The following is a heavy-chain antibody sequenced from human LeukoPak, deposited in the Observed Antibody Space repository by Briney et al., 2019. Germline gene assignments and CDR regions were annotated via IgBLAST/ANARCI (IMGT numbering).Heavy chain of an antibody. D-gene: IGHD4-23*01. Sequence: SETLSLTCTVSGGSISSYYWSWNRQPPGKGLEWIGYIYYSGSTNYNPSLKSRVTISVDTSKNQFSLKLSSVTAADTAVYYCATDYGGTMGSFDYWGQGTLVTVSS. CDR1: GGSISSYY. V-gene: IGHV4-59*08. J-gene: IGHJ4*02. CDR2: IYYSGST. CDR3: ATDYGGTMGSFDY.